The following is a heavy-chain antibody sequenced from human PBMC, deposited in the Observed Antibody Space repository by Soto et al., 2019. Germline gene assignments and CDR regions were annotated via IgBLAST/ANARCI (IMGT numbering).Heavy chain of an antibody. CDR1: GYTFTSYG. CDR3: ARDRSYDFWSGYPIPYYYYYGMDV. CDR2: ISAYNGNT. V-gene: IGHV1-18*01. J-gene: IGHJ6*02. Sequence: ASVKVSCKASGYTFTSYGISWVRQAPGQGLEWMGWISAYNGNTNYAQKLQGRVTMTTDTSTSTAYMELRSLRSDATAVYYCARDRSYDFWSGYPIPYYYYYGMDVWGQGTTVTVSS. D-gene: IGHD3-3*01.